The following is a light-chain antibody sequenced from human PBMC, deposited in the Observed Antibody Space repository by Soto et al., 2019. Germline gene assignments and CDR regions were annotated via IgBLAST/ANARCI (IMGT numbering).Light chain of an antibody. J-gene: IGKJ4*01. CDR1: RGISSW. CDR2: AAS. Sequence: DIQMTQSPSSVSASVGDRVTITCRASRGISSWLAWYQQKPGKAPNLLIFAASSLQSGVPSRFSGSGFGTDFTLTISSLQPEDFATYYCQQANSFPLTFGGGTKVDIK. V-gene: IGKV1-12*01. CDR3: QQANSFPLT.